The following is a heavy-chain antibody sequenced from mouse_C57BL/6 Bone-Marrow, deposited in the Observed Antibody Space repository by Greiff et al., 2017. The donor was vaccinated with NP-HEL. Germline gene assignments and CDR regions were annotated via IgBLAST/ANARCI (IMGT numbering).Heavy chain of an antibody. CDR2: IDPSASYT. V-gene: IGHV1-69*01. Sequence: QVQLQQPGAELVMPGASVKLSCKASGYTFTSYWMHWVKQRPGQGLEWIGEIDPSASYTNYNQKFKGKSTLTVDKSSSTAYMQLSSLTSEDSAVYYCAIYYGILFAYWGQGTLVTVSA. J-gene: IGHJ3*01. D-gene: IGHD2-1*01. CDR3: AIYYGILFAY. CDR1: GYTFTSYW.